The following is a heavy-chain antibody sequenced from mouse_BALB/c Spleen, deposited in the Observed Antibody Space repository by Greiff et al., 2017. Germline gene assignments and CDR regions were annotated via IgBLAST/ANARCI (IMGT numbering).Heavy chain of an antibody. CDR1: GFNIKDYY. CDR3: ASGSYYYLDY. D-gene: IGHD2-12*01. CDR2: IDPENGNT. Sequence: VQLQQSGAELVRPGALVKLSCKASGFNIKDYYMHWVKQRPEQGLEWIGWIDPENGNTKYDPKFQGKASITADTSSNTAYLQLSILTSEDTAVYYCASGSYYYLDYWGQGTTLTVSS. J-gene: IGHJ2*01. V-gene: IGHV14-1*02.